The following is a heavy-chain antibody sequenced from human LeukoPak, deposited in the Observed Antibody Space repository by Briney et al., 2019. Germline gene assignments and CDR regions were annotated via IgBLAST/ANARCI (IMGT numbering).Heavy chain of an antibody. V-gene: IGHV4-39*01. CDR1: GGSISSSSYY. CDR3: ARPYYDILTGWTPFDY. Sequence: SETLSLTCTVSGGSISSSSYYWGWIRQPPGKGLGWIGSIYYSGSTYYNPSLKSRVTISVDTSKNQFSLKLSSVTAADTAVYYCARPYYDILTGWTPFDYWGQGTLVTVSS. J-gene: IGHJ4*02. D-gene: IGHD3-9*01. CDR2: IYYSGST.